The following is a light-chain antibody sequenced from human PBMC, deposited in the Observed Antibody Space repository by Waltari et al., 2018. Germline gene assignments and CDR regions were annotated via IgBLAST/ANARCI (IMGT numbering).Light chain of an antibody. Sequence: QSALTQPPSASGSPGQSVTISCTGTSSDFGGYNYVSWYQRHPGKAPKLMIYEVNNRPSVVPDRFSGSKSGNTAFLTVSGLQAEDEAEYSCSSYAGSNNWVFGGGTKLTVL. J-gene: IGLJ3*02. CDR3: SSYAGSNNWV. CDR1: SSDFGGYNY. CDR2: EVN. V-gene: IGLV2-8*01.